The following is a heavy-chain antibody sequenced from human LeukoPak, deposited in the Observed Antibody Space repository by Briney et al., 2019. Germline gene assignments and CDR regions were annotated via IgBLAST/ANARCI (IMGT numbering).Heavy chain of an antibody. Sequence: SETLSLTCTVSGGSISSSSYYWGWIRQPPGKGLEWIGSIYYSGSTYYNPSLTSRVTISVDTSKNQFSLKLSSVTAADTAVYYCARDWSEYQLLKYNWFDPWGQGTLVTVSS. D-gene: IGHD2-2*01. J-gene: IGHJ5*02. CDR2: IYYSGST. CDR3: ARDWSEYQLLKYNWFDP. V-gene: IGHV4-39*07. CDR1: GGSISSSSYY.